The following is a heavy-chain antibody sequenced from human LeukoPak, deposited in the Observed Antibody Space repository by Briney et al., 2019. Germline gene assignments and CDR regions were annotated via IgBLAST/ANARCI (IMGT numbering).Heavy chain of an antibody. V-gene: IGHV4-39*07. Sequence: SETLSLTCTVSGGSINSNTYFWGWIRQPPWKGLEWIGEIYHSGSTNYNPSLKSRVTISVDKSKNQFSLKLSSVTAADTAVYYCAREVGYCSSTSCSAQYYYYYYGMDVWGQGTTVTVSS. CDR1: GGSINSNTYF. J-gene: IGHJ6*02. D-gene: IGHD2-2*01. CDR2: IYHSGST. CDR3: AREVGYCSSTSCSAQYYYYYYGMDV.